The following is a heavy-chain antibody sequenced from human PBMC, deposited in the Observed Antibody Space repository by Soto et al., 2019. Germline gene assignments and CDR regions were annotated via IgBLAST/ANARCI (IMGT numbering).Heavy chain of an antibody. J-gene: IGHJ4*02. CDR2: IYYSGST. CDR3: ARARQYCSGVSCYGPAFDY. Sequence: QVQLQESGPGLVKPSQTLSLTCTVSGGSISSGDYYWSWIRQPPGKGLEWIGYIYYSGSTYYNPSLKSRFTIAVDTSTNQFTLRPSSGTAADTAVYYCARARQYCSGVSCYGPAFDYWGQGTLVTVSS. CDR1: GGSISSGDYY. D-gene: IGHD2-15*01. V-gene: IGHV4-30-4*01.